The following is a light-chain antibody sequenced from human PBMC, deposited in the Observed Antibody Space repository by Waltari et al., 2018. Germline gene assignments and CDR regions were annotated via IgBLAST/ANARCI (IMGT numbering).Light chain of an antibody. V-gene: IGKV3-20*01. CDR2: DAS. J-gene: IGKJ2*01. Sequence: EIVLTQSPGTLSLSQGERATLSCRASQSNSSSYLAWYQQKLGQAARLFIYDASTNATGIPDRFCGSRSGTDVTLTISRLEPEDFAVYYCQYYSTSPPYTFGQGTKLEIK. CDR1: QSNSSSY. CDR3: QYYSTSPPYT.